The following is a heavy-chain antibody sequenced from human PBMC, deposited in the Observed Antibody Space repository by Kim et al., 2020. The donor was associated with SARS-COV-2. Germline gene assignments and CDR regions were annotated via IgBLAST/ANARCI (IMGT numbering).Heavy chain of an antibody. Sequence: KGRFTIPRDNAKNSLYLQMNSLRAEDTAVYYCARDRYSGYDYSYYYGMDVWGQGTTVTVSS. CDR3: ARDRYSGYDYSYYYGMDV. J-gene: IGHJ6*02. D-gene: IGHD5-12*01. V-gene: IGHV3-11*06.